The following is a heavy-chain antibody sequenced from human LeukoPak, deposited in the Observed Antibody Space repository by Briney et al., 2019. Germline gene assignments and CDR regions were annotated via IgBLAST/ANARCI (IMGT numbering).Heavy chain of an antibody. D-gene: IGHD2-8*02. CDR3: ARELVQSYFDY. CDR1: GFTFSSYT. Sequence: GGSLRLSCAASGFTFSSYTMNWVRLAPGKGLEWVSYINNSSRYIDYADSVKGRFTISRDNAKNSLFLHMSNLRAEDTAVYYCARELVQSYFDYWGQGTLVTVSS. CDR2: INNSSRYI. V-gene: IGHV3-21*01. J-gene: IGHJ4*02.